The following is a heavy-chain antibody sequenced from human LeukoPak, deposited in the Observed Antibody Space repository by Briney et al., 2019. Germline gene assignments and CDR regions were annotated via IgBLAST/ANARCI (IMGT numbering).Heavy chain of an antibody. CDR2: ILSSGST. Sequence: PSETLSLTCSVSGDSISNYYWNWIRQSPGKGLEWIGYILSSGSTHHNPSLASRISLSMDPSKNQFSLKLSSVTAADTAVYYCARRVISEFSIDKGNWLDPWGQGTLVTVSS. V-gene: IGHV4-4*09. CDR3: ARRVISEFSIDKGNWLDP. D-gene: IGHD3-3*02. J-gene: IGHJ5*02. CDR1: GDSISNYY.